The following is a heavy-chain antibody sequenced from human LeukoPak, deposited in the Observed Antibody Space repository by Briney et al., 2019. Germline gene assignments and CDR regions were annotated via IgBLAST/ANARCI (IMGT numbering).Heavy chain of an antibody. CDR2: ISTSKGDT. CDR3: ARDWPTVITDY. CDR1: GYTFTTHG. Sequence: ASVKVSCKTSGYTFTTHGISWVRQAPGQGLEWMGWISTSKGDTNYAQKFRGRLTVTTDRSTSTAYMELRSLCSDDTAVYYCARDWPTVITDYWGQGTLVTVSS. J-gene: IGHJ4*02. D-gene: IGHD4-11*01. V-gene: IGHV1-18*01.